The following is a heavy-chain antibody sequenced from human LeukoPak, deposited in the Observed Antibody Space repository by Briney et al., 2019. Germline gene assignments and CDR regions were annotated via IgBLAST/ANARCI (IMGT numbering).Heavy chain of an antibody. CDR2: IYYSGST. CDR3: ARHRRYYDILTPYYFDY. J-gene: IGHJ4*02. V-gene: IGHV4-39*01. D-gene: IGHD3-9*01. CDR1: GGSISSSSYY. Sequence: SETLSHTCTVSGGSISSSSYYWGWIRQPPGKGLEWIGSIYYSGSTYYNPSLKSRVTISVDTSKNQFSLKLSSVTAADTAVYYCARHRRYYDILTPYYFDYWGQGTLVTVSS.